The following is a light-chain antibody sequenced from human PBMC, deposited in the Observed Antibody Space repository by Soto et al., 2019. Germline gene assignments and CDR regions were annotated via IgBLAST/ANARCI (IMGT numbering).Light chain of an antibody. CDR3: QQYSSFPRT. V-gene: IGKV1-5*01. J-gene: IGKJ1*01. Sequence: DIQMTQSPSTLSASVGDRVTITCRASQPIGSWLAWYQQKPGKAPELLIYDASTLEGGVPSRFSGSGSGTEFSLTITSLQPDDFATFYCQQYSSFPRTFGQGTKVEIK. CDR2: DAS. CDR1: QPIGSW.